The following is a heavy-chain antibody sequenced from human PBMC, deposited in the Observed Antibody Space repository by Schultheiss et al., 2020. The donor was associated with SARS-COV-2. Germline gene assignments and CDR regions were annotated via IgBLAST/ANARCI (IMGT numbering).Heavy chain of an antibody. CDR3: ARESFGGGTRYYYYGMDV. J-gene: IGHJ6*04. Sequence: GGSLRLSCAASGFTFSSYAMHWVRQAPGKGLEWVAVISYDGSNKYYADSVKGRFTISRDNSKNTLYLQMNSLRAEDTAVYYCARESFGGGTRYYYYGMDVWGKGTRVTVAP. CDR2: ISYDGSNK. D-gene: IGHD3-16*01. V-gene: IGHV3-30*01. CDR1: GFTFSSYA.